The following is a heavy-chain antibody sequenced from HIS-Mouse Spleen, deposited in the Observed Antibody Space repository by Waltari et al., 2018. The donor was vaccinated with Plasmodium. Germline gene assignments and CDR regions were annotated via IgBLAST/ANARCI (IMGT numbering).Heavy chain of an antibody. D-gene: IGHD6-13*01. CDR3: AKDRRSSSWYVDY. V-gene: IGHV3-30*18. CDR2: KSNEGSNK. J-gene: IGHJ4*02. CDR1: GFTFSSYG. Sequence: QVQLVESGGGVVQPGRSLRLSCAASGFTFSSYGMPWVAQAPGKGWEWCAVKSNEGSNKYYADSVKGRLTISRDKSKNTLYLQMNSLRAEDTAVYYCAKDRRSSSWYVDYWGQGTLVTVSS.